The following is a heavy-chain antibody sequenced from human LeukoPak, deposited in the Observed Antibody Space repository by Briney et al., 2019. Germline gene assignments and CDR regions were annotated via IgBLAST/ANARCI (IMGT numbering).Heavy chain of an antibody. V-gene: IGHV3-74*01. CDR1: GFTFSNSW. J-gene: IGHJ4*02. Sequence: GGSLRLSCVVSGFTFSNSWMHWVRQAPGKGLVWVSRINSDGSSPTYADSVKGRFTISRDNAKNTLYLQMNGLTAEDTAEYYCARRYCATTSCYNGGFDYWGQGTLVTVSS. D-gene: IGHD2-2*02. CDR3: ARRYCATTSCYNGGFDY. CDR2: INSDGSSP.